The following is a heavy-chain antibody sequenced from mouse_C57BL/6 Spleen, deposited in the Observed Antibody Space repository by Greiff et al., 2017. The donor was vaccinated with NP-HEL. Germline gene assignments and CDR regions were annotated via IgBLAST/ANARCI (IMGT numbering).Heavy chain of an antibody. CDR2: ISDGGSYT. D-gene: IGHD4-1*01. CDR1: GFTFSSYA. Sequence: EVQVVESGGGLVKPGGSLKLSCAASGFTFSSYAMSWVRQTPEKRLEWVATISDGGSYTYYPDNVKGRFTISRDNAKNNLYLQMSHLKSEDTAMYYCARKRELTGTSWFAYWGQGTLVTVSA. V-gene: IGHV5-4*01. J-gene: IGHJ3*01. CDR3: ARKRELTGTSWFAY.